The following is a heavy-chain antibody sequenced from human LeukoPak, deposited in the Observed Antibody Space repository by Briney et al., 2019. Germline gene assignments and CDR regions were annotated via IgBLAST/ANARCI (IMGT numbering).Heavy chain of an antibody. CDR1: GYTFTSYG. V-gene: IGHV7-4-1*02. Sequence: GASVKVSCKASGYTFTSYGISWVRQAPGQGLEWMGWINTNTGNPTYAQGFTGRFVFSLDTSVSTAYLQISSLKAEDTAVYYCAREYYDYVWGSYGFDYWGQGTLVTVSS. CDR3: AREYYDYVWGSYGFDY. J-gene: IGHJ4*02. CDR2: INTNTGNP. D-gene: IGHD3-16*01.